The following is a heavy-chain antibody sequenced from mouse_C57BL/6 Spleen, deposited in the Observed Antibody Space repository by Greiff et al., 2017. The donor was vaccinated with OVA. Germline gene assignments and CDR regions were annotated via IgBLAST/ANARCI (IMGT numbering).Heavy chain of an antibody. CDR1: GYSITSGYY. J-gene: IGHJ3*01. D-gene: IGHD2-4*01. CDR3: ARENDYDGAWFAY. CDR2: ISYDGSN. Sequence: VQLQQSGPGLVKPSQSLSLTCSVTGYSITSGYYWNWIRQFPGNKLEWMGYISYDGSNNYNPSLKNRISITRDTSKNPFFLKLNSVTTEDTATYYCARENDYDGAWFAYWGQGTLVTVSA. V-gene: IGHV3-6*01.